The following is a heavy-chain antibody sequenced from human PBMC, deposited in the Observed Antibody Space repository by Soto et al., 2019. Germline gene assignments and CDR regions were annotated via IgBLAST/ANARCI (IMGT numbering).Heavy chain of an antibody. Sequence: PSENLSLTCTVSGGSISNYFCNWIRQPAGKGLEWIGRIDNSGSTNYNPSLKSRITMSADTSRNQFSLKLNSVTAADTAVYYCARGGQDFWSGPFDYWGQGALVTVSS. CDR1: GGSISNYF. CDR3: ARGGQDFWSGPFDY. CDR2: IDNSGST. D-gene: IGHD3-3*01. V-gene: IGHV4-4*07. J-gene: IGHJ4*02.